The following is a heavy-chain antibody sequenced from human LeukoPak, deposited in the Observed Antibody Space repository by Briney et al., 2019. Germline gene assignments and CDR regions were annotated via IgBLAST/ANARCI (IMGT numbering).Heavy chain of an antibody. V-gene: IGHV4-59*01. CDR3: ARGGAARLHFQN. CDR1: GGSISTYY. J-gene: IGHJ1*01. Sequence: SETLSLTCIVSGGSISTYYWNWIRQPPGKGLEWIGYIYHSGSTNYNPYLQSRVTISVDTSKNQFSLNLNSVTAADTAVYYCARGGAARLHFQNWGQGTLVTVSS. CDR2: IYHSGST. D-gene: IGHD6-6*01.